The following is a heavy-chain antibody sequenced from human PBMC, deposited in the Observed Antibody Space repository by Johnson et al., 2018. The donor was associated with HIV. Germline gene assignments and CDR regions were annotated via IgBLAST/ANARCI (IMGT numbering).Heavy chain of an antibody. J-gene: IGHJ3*02. D-gene: IGHD6-13*01. Sequence: VQLVESGGGVVQPGRSLRLSSAASGFTFSSYAMHWVRQAPGKGLEWVAVISYDGRYKYYANSVKGRFTISRDNSKNTLFLQMNSLRAEDTAVYYCVKVAFRIAPTSHAFDIWGQGTMVTVSS. CDR3: VKVAFRIAPTSHAFDI. CDR2: ISYDGRYK. CDR1: GFTFSSYA. V-gene: IGHV3-30*04.